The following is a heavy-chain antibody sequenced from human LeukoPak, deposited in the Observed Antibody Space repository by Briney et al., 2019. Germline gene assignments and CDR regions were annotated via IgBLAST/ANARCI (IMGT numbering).Heavy chain of an antibody. CDR2: IYSSGNT. CDR3: ARSGSFGDLQVGP. D-gene: IGHD1-26*01. Sequence: PSETLSLTCIVSGGSVSNYYWSWIRQPPGKGLEWIGYIYSSGNTKYNPSLKSRVTIFIDTLKNQFSLMLSAVIAADTAVYYCARSGSFGDLQVGPWGQGTLVTVSS. CDR1: GGSVSNYY. J-gene: IGHJ5*02. V-gene: IGHV4-59*02.